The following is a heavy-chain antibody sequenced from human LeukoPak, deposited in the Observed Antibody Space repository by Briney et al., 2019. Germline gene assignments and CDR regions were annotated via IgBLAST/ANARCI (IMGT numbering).Heavy chain of an antibody. CDR2: ISSTSSYI. V-gene: IGHV3-21*01. CDR3: ARELMGLTMIVVVNPIDY. J-gene: IGHJ4*02. CDR1: GFTFSSYS. D-gene: IGHD3-22*01. Sequence: PGGSLRLSCAASGFTFSSYSMNWVRQAPGKGLEWVSSISSTSSYIYYADSVKGRFTISRDNAKNSLFLQMNSLRAEDTAVYYCARELMGLTMIVVVNPIDYWGQGTLFSVYS.